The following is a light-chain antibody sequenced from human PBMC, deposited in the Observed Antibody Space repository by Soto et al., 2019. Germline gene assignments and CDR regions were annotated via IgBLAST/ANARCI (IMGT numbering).Light chain of an antibody. CDR2: AAS. Sequence: DIQMTQSPSSLSASVGDRVTITCRASQSISSYLNWYQQKPGKAPKLLIYAASSLQSGVPSRFSGSVSSTDFTLTISSLQPEDFATYYCQQSYSTPPTFGQGTKVEIK. CDR3: QQSYSTPPT. J-gene: IGKJ1*01. V-gene: IGKV1-39*01. CDR1: QSISSY.